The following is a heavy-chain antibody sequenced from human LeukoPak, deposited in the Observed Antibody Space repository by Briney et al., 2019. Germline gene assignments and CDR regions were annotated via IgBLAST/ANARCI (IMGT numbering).Heavy chain of an antibody. Sequence: ASVKVSCKVSGYTLTELSMHWVRQAPGKGLEWMGWMNPNSGNTGYAQKFQGRVTMTRNTSISTAYMELSSLRSEDTAVYYCARGWGWTGIAAAGIDYWGQGTLVTVSS. CDR1: GYTLTELS. J-gene: IGHJ4*02. CDR3: ARGWGWTGIAAAGIDY. V-gene: IGHV1-8*01. CDR2: MNPNSGNT. D-gene: IGHD6-13*01.